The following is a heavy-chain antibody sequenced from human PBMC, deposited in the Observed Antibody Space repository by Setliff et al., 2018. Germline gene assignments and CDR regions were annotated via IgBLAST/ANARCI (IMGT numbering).Heavy chain of an antibody. V-gene: IGHV3-23*01. D-gene: IGHD3-10*01. J-gene: IGHJ5*02. CDR2: VYNGNDET. Sequence: GGSLRLSCVASGFTFSAYGMSWVRQAPGKGLEWVSSVYNGNDETKYADSVKGRFTISRDRSKNTVYLQMNRLRAEDTAMYYCARWGSLGSWGQGTLVTVSS. CDR1: GFTFSAYG. CDR3: ARWGSLGS.